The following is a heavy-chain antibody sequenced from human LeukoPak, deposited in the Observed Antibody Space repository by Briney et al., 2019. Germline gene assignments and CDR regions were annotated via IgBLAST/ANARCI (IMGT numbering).Heavy chain of an antibody. V-gene: IGHV3-30*18. CDR2: ISYDGSNK. CDR3: AKDRGRSWYVRGVMDY. Sequence: GRSLRLSCAASGFTFSSYGMHWVRQAPGKGLEWVAVISYDGSNKYYADSVKGRFTISRDNSKNTLYLQMNSLRAEDTAVYYCAKDRGRSWYVRGVMDYWGQGTLVTVSS. D-gene: IGHD6-13*01. CDR1: GFTFSSYG. J-gene: IGHJ4*02.